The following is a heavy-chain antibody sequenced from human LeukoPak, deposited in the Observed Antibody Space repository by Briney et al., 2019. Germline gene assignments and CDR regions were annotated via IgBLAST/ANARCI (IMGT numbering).Heavy chain of an antibody. CDR2: IYPGDPDT. CDR3: ARQEVSSNNFVDY. J-gene: IGHJ4*02. CDR1: GYSFTSYW. D-gene: IGHD1-20*01. V-gene: IGHV5-51*01. Sequence: RGESLKISCKGSGYSFTSYWIGWVRQMPGKGLEWMGIIYPGDPDTRYSPSFQGQVTISADKSISTAYLQWSSLRASDTAMYYCARQEVSSNNFVDYWGQGTLVTVSS.